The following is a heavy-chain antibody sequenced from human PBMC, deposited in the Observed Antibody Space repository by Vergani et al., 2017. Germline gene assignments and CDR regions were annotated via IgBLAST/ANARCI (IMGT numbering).Heavy chain of an antibody. V-gene: IGHV4-31*03. CDR2: IYYSGST. D-gene: IGHD3-10*01. Sequence: QVQLQESGPGLVKPSQTLSLTCTVSGGSISSGGSYWCWIRQPPGKGLEWIGYIYYSGSTYYNPSLKSRVTISVETSNSQFSLKLISVTAADPAVYDCARDARGVVNGIILGMDVWGQGTTGTVS. CDR3: ARDARGVVNGIILGMDV. CDR1: GGSISSGGSY. J-gene: IGHJ6*02.